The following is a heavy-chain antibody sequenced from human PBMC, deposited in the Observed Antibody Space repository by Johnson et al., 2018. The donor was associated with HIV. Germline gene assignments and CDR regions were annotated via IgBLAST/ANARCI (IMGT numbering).Heavy chain of an antibody. Sequence: VQLVESGGGLVQPGRSLRLSCAASGFTFGSYVMSWVRQAPGKGLEWVSAISGSGASTYYADSLKGRCTISRDNSKNTLYLQMNSLRAEDTAVYYCARDGSQLADAFDIWGQGTMVTVSS. CDR2: ISGSGAST. V-gene: IGHV3-23*04. CDR3: ARDGSQLADAFDI. D-gene: IGHD6-6*01. J-gene: IGHJ3*02. CDR1: GFTFGSYV.